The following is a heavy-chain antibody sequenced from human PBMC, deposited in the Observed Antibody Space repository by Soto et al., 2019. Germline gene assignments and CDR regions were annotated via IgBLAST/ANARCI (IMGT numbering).Heavy chain of an antibody. V-gene: IGHV3-48*02. CDR3: ARDRDHDFWSGYYYYYYGMDV. D-gene: IGHD3-3*01. CDR1: GFTFSSYS. CDR2: ISSSSSTI. Sequence: EVQLVESGGGLVQPGGSLRLSCAASGFTFSSYSMNWVRQAPGKGLEWVSYISSSSSTIYYADSVKDRFTISRDNAKNSLYLQMNSLRDEDTAVYYCARDRDHDFWSGYYYYYYGMDVWGQGTTVTVSS. J-gene: IGHJ6*02.